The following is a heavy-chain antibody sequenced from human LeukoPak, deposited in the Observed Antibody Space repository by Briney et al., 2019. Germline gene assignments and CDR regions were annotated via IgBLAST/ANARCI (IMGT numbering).Heavy chain of an antibody. CDR2: ISGSGGST. CDR1: GFTFSSYA. J-gene: IGHJ4*02. Sequence: GASLRPSCAASGFTFSSYAMSWVRQAPGKGLEWVSAISGSGGSTYYADSVKGRFTISRDNSKNTLYLQMNSLRAEDTAVYYWAKDLIFTRGGLGYWGQGPLVTFSS. CDR3: AKDLIFTRGGLGY. D-gene: IGHD3-3*01. V-gene: IGHV3-23*01.